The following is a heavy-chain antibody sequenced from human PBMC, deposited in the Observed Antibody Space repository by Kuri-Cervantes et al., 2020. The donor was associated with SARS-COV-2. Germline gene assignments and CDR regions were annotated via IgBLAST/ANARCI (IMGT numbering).Heavy chain of an antibody. J-gene: IGHJ3*02. CDR2: ISSSSTI. CDR1: GFTFSDYY. CDR3: ARDLGAFDI. Sequence: GESLKISCAASGFTFSDYYMNWVRQAPGKGLEWVSSISSSSTIYYADSVKGRFTISRDNAKNSLYLQMNSLRAEDTAVYYCARDLGAFDIWGQGTMVTVSS. V-gene: IGHV3-69-1*02.